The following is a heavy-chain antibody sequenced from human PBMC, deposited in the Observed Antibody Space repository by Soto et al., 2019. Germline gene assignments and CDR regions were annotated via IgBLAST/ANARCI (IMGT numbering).Heavy chain of an antibody. CDR2: ISSSSSYI. Sequence: EVQLVESGGGLVKPGGSLRLSCAASGFTFSSYSMNWVRQAPGKGLEWVSSISSSSSYIYYADSVKGRFTISRDNAKNSLYLQMNSLRAEDTAVYYCARDVQGPIDSESYPYYYYYGMDVWGQGTTVTVSS. CDR1: GFTFSSYS. CDR3: ARDVQGPIDSESYPYYYYYGMDV. V-gene: IGHV3-21*01. D-gene: IGHD1-26*01. J-gene: IGHJ6*02.